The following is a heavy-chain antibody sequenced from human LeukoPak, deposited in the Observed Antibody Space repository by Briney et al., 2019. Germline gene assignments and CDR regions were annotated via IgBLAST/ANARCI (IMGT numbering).Heavy chain of an antibody. Sequence: GGSLRLSCAASGFTFSSYWMSWVRQAPGKGLEWVANIKQDGSEKYYVDSVKGRFTISRDNAKNSLYLQMNSLRAEDTAVYYCARGGYCSSTSCYPEPDAFDIWGQGTMVTVSS. J-gene: IGHJ3*02. CDR1: GFTFSSYW. CDR2: IKQDGSEK. CDR3: ARGGYCSSTSCYPEPDAFDI. V-gene: IGHV3-7*01. D-gene: IGHD2-2*01.